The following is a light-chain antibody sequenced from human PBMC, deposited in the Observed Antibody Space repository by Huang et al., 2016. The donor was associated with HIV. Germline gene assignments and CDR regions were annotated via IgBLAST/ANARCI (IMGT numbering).Light chain of an antibody. CDR3: QQYHGVPWT. J-gene: IGKJ1*01. CDR2: AAS. Sequence: DIQMTQSPSSLSASVGDRVAITCRASQGISNSLAWYQQKPGKAPKLLLYAASKLEGGVTSSFSGSGSGVVYTLTISSLQPEDVAVYHCQQYHGVPWTFGQGTKVEVK. CDR1: QGISNS. V-gene: IGKV1-NL1*01.